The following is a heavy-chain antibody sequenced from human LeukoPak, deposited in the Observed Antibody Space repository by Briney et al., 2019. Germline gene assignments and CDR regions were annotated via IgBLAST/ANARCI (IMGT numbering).Heavy chain of an antibody. D-gene: IGHD3-22*01. CDR2: ISGSGGST. CDR1: GFTFSSYA. J-gene: IGHJ2*01. CDR3: VRDGHDSSGYYWAWSFDL. V-gene: IGHV3-23*01. Sequence: GGSLRLSCAASGFTFSSYAMSWVRQAPGKGLEWVSAISGSGGSTYSADSVKGRFTISRDNSKNSLYLQMNSLRAEDTAVYYCVRDGHDSSGYYWAWSFDLWGRGTLVTVSS.